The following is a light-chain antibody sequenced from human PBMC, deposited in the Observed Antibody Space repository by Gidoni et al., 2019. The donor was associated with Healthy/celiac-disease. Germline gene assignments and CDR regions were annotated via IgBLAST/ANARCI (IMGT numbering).Light chain of an antibody. CDR3: MQGIHLPHT. V-gene: IGKV2-29*02. Sequence: DMVMTETPLPLSVTPGQLASISCKSSQSLLHRDGKTYLYWYLQKPGQSSQLLRYGVSSRFSGVPVRFSGSGSGTDFTLKISRVEAEDVGVYYCMQGIHLPHTFGQGTKLEIK. CDR2: GVS. J-gene: IGKJ2*01. CDR1: QSLLHRDGKTY.